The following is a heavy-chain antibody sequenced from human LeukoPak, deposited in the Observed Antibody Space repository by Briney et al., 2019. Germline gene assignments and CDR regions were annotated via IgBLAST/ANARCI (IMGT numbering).Heavy chain of an antibody. CDR1: GFTVSSNY. CDR2: IYSGGST. J-gene: IGHJ4*02. Sequence: GGSLRLSCAASGFTVSSNYMSWVRQAPGKGLEWVSVIYSGGSTYYADSVKGRFTISRDNSKNTLYLQMNSLRAEDTAVYYCARGLSGFGYYFDYWGQGTLVTVSS. V-gene: IGHV3-53*01. CDR3: ARGLSGFGYYFDY. D-gene: IGHD3-10*01.